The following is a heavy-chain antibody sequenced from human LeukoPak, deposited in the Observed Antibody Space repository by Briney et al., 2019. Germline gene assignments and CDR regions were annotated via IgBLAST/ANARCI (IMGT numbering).Heavy chain of an antibody. V-gene: IGHV3-7*03. D-gene: IGHD4-23*01. Sequence: GGSLRLSCAASGFTFTSYWMNWVRQAPGKGLEWVANIKPDGSEKYYVDSVRGRFTISRDNAKESLFLQTNSLRADDTAVYYCARGLRWPDFWGQGTLVTVSS. CDR1: GFTFTSYW. CDR3: ARGLRWPDF. CDR2: IKPDGSEK. J-gene: IGHJ4*02.